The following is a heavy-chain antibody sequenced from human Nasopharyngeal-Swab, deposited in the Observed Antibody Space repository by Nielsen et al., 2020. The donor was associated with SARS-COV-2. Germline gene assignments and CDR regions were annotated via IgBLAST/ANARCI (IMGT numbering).Heavy chain of an antibody. CDR3: ARVVSSSRGDYYYGMDV. Sequence: RQAPGKGLEWIGYIYYSGSTNYNPSLKSRVTISVDTSKNQFSLKLSPVTAADTAVYYCARVVSSSRGDYYYGMDVWGQGTTVTVSS. V-gene: IGHV4-59*01. J-gene: IGHJ6*02. D-gene: IGHD6-13*01. CDR2: IYYSGST.